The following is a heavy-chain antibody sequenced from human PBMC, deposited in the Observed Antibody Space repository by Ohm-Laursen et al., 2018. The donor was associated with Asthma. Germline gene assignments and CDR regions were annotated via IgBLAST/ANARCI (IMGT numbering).Heavy chain of an antibody. CDR3: ARGDQIDGIAAAGVDY. CDR1: GFTFSSYG. D-gene: IGHD6-13*01. V-gene: IGHV3-30*03. J-gene: IGHJ4*02. CDR2: ISYDGSNK. Sequence: SLRLPCSASGFTFSSYGMHWVRQAPGKGLEWVAVISYDGSNKYYADSVKGRFTISRDNSKNTLYLQMNSLRAEDTAVYYCARGDQIDGIAAAGVDYWGQGTLVTVSS.